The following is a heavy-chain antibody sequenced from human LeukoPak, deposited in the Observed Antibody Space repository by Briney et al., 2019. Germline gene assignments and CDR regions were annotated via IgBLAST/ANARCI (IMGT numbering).Heavy chain of an antibody. J-gene: IGHJ4*02. CDR1: GFTFSSYT. V-gene: IGHV3-21*01. D-gene: IGHD5-18*01. CDR2: ISGSTTYI. CDR3: AKGTWIPKTYYFDY. Sequence: PGESLRLSCAASGFTFSSYTMNWVRQAPGKGLEWVSSISGSTTYIYYADSVKGRFTISRDNAQNSLYLQMNSLRAEDTAVYYCAKGTWIPKTYYFDYWGQGTLVTVSS.